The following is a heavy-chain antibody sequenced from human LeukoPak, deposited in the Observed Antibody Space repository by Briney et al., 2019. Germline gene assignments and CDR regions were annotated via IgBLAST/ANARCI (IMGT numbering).Heavy chain of an antibody. CDR3: AHNGLHH. V-gene: IGHV2-5*01. D-gene: IGHD2-21*01. CDR1: GLSLSTSGVG. CDR2: TYWNDDQ. Sequence: SGPTLVRPTQTLTLTCTFSGLSLSTSGVGVAWIRQSPGQALEWLAVTYWNDDQRYRPSLKSRLTITKDTSKNQVVLTVTNMDPTDTATYHCAHNGLHHWGQGILVTVSS. J-gene: IGHJ5*02.